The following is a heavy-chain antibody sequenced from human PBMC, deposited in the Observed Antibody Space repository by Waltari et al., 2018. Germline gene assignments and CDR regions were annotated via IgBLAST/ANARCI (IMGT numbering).Heavy chain of an antibody. V-gene: IGHV3-9*02. D-gene: IGHD1-26*01. Sequence: EVQLVESGGGFVQRGSSLRLACVASGFPPANNGMHWVRQGPGKAREWVAGINWYGDNFAYAGSVRGRFTISRDNAKTSLYLQMTSLRPEDTALYYCVKDSGYGDYLDLWGQGTLVTVSS. J-gene: IGHJ4*02. CDR2: INWYGDNF. CDR3: VKDSGYGDYLDL. CDR1: GFPPANNG.